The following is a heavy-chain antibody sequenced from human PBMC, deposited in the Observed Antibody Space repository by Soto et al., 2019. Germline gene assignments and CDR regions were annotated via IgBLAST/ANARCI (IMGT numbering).Heavy chain of an antibody. Sequence: KASETLSLTCTVSGGSISSGGYYWSWIRQHPGKGLEWIGYIYYTGAAYYNPALKSRVIISLDTSQNQFSLRLTSLTAADTAVYYCASGTFTTISFDFWGQGRLVTVSS. D-gene: IGHD3-22*01. V-gene: IGHV4-31*03. CDR2: IYYTGAA. CDR3: ASGTFTTISFDF. CDR1: GGSISSGGYY. J-gene: IGHJ4*02.